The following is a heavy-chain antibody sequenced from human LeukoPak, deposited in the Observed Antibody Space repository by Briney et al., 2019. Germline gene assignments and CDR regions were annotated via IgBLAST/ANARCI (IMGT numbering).Heavy chain of an antibody. CDR1: GYTFTGYY. CDR3: ARAIENIVVVPAVPGGY. V-gene: IGHV1-2*02. CDR2: INPNSGGT. D-gene: IGHD2-2*01. Sequence: GASVKVSCKASGYTFTGYYMHWVRQAPGQGPEWMGWINPNSGGTNYAQKFQGRVTMTRDTSISTAYMELSRLRSDDTAVYYCARAIENIVVVPAVPGGYWGQGTLVTVSS. J-gene: IGHJ4*02.